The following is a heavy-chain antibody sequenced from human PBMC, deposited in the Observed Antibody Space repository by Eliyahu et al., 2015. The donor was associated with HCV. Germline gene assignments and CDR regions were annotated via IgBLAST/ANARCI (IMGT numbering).Heavy chain of an antibody. CDR3: ARTYYDSSGYHDAFDI. J-gene: IGHJ3*02. CDR1: GFTXSSXG. Sequence: QVQLVESGGGVVQPGXSXRLSCAASGFTXSSXGMDWGRPGPGKGLEWVAVIWYDGSNKYYADSVKGRFTISRDNSKNTLYLQMNSLRAEDTAVYYCARTYYDSSGYHDAFDIWGQGTMVTVSS. V-gene: IGHV3-33*01. CDR2: IWYDGSNK. D-gene: IGHD3-22*01.